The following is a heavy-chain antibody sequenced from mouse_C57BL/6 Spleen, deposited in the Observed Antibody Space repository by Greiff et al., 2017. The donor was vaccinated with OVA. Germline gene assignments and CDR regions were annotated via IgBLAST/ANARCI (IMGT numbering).Heavy chain of an antibody. D-gene: IGHD2-4*01. J-gene: IGHJ4*01. CDR3: ARYDYDEGYAMDY. V-gene: IGHV1-81*01. Sequence: VKLQESGAELARPGASVKLSCKASGYTFTSYGISWVKQRTGQGLEWIGEIYPRSGNTYYNEKFKGKATLTADKSSSTAYMELRSLTSEDSAVYFCARYDYDEGYAMDYWGQGTSVTVSS. CDR1: GYTFTSYG. CDR2: IYPRSGNT.